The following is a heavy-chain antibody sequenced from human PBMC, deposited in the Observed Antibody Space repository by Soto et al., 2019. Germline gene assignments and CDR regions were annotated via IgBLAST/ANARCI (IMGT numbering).Heavy chain of an antibody. Sequence: PSETLSLTCTVSGGSISTYYWSWIRQPPGKGLEWIGYFHYSGGTNYNPSLKSRVTISVDTSKNQFSLKMSSVTAADTAIYYCARGVSNGPNPKDYFDYWGQGTLVTVSS. J-gene: IGHJ4*02. CDR1: GGSISTYY. CDR2: FHYSGGT. CDR3: ARGVSNGPNPKDYFDY. D-gene: IGHD3-22*01. V-gene: IGHV4-59*01.